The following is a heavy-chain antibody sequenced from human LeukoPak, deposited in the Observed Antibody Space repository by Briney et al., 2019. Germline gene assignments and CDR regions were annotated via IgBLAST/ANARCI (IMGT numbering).Heavy chain of an antibody. CDR2: ISSSGSTI. Sequence: KPGGSLRLSCAASGFTFSDYYMSWIRQAPGKGLEWVSYISSSGSTIYYADSVKGRFAISRDNAKNTLYLQMNSLRAEDTAVYYCAKGATMIVRGGMDVWGQGTTVTVSS. CDR1: GFTFSDYY. J-gene: IGHJ6*02. V-gene: IGHV3-11*04. CDR3: AKGATMIVRGGMDV. D-gene: IGHD3-22*01.